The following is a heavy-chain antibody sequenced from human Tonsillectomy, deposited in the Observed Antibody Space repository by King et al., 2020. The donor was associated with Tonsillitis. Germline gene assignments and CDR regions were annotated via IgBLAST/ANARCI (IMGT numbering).Heavy chain of an antibody. D-gene: IGHD3-10*01. V-gene: IGHV5-51*01. J-gene: IGHJ3*01. CDR2: IYPSDSDI. CDR3: ARCVSYGSATYYTKGEDVFDV. CDR1: GYNFTNYW. Sequence: VQLVESGAEVKKPGESLKISCKGSGYNFTNYWIGWVRQMPGKGLEWMGIIYPSDSDIRNSPSFEGQVTLSADKSITTAYLQWSSLKASDTAMYYCARCVSYGSATYYTKGEDVFDVWGQGTMVTVSS.